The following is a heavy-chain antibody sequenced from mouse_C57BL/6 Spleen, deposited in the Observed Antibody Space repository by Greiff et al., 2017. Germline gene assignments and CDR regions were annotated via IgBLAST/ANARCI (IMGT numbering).Heavy chain of an antibody. V-gene: IGHV5-17*01. D-gene: IGHD2-4*01. CDR2: ISSGSSTI. CDR3: ARREITDWYFDV. CDR1: GFTFSDSG. Sequence: EVNVVESGGGLVKPGGSLKLSCAASGFTFSDSGMHWVRQAPEKGLEWVAYISSGSSTIYYADTVKGRFTISRDNAKNTLFLQMTSLRSEDTAMYYCARREITDWYFDVWGTGTTVTVSS. J-gene: IGHJ1*03.